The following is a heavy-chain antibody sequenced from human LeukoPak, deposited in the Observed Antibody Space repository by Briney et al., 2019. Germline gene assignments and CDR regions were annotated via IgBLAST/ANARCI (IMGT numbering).Heavy chain of an antibody. D-gene: IGHD3-10*01. J-gene: IGHJ4*02. CDR3: AVVPRIYYGSGSYPDY. Sequence: PGGSLRLSCVVSGFTFRSYAMSWVRQAPGKGLEWVSGISTSGDNTYYADSVKGRFTISRDNSKNTLYLQMNSLRVEDTAVYYRAVVPRIYYGSGSYPDYWGQGTLVTVSS. CDR1: GFTFRSYA. V-gene: IGHV3-23*01. CDR2: ISTSGDNT.